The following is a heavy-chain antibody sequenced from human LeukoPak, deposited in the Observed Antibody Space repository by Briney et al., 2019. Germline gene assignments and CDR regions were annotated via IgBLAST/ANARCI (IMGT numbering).Heavy chain of an antibody. CDR2: INHSGST. V-gene: IGHV4-34*01. Sequence: SETPSLTCAVYGGSFSGYYWSWIRQPPGKGLEWIGEINHSGSTNYNPSLKSRVTISVDTSKNQFSLKLSSVTAADTAVYYCARGGRGRAARHFDYWGQGTLVTVSS. D-gene: IGHD6-6*01. CDR1: GGSFSGYY. CDR3: ARGGRGRAARHFDY. J-gene: IGHJ4*02.